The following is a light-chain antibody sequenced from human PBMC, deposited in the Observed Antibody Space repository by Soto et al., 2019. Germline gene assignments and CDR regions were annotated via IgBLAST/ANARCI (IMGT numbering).Light chain of an antibody. Sequence: QSALTQPASVSGSPGQSITISCTGTNSDVGGYNYVSWYQQHPGKAPKLMIYEVSNRPSGVSNRFSGSTSGNTASLTISGLQAEDEADYYCSSYSSSSTLVFGGGTKVTLL. CDR2: EVS. CDR1: NSDVGGYNY. J-gene: IGLJ2*01. CDR3: SSYSSSSTLV. V-gene: IGLV2-14*01.